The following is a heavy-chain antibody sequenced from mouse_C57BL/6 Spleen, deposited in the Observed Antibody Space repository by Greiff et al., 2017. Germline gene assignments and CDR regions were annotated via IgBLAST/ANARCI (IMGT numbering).Heavy chain of an antibody. V-gene: IGHV1-64*01. J-gene: IGHJ2*01. CDR3: SRGAYYGSSIDY. CDR2: IHPNSGST. Sequence: QVQLQQPGAELVKPGASVKLSCKASGYTFTSYWMHWVKQRPGQGLEWIGMIHPNSGSTNYNEKFKSKATLTVDKSSCTAYMQLSSLTSEYSAVYYCSRGAYYGSSIDYWGQGTTLTVSS. CDR1: GYTFTSYW. D-gene: IGHD1-1*01.